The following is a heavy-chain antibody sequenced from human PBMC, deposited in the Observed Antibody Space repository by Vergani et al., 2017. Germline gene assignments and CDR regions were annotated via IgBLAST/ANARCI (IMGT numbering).Heavy chain of an antibody. CDR2: ISWNSGSI. D-gene: IGHD6-6*01. CDR1: GFTLDDYA. CDR3: ARDLEYSSSSGRG. J-gene: IGHJ4*02. V-gene: IGHV3-9*01. Sequence: EVQLVESGGGLVQPGRSLRLSCAASGFTLDDYAMHWVRQAPGKGLEWVSGISWNSGSIGYADSVKGRFTISRDNAKNSLYLQMNSLRAEDTAVYYCARDLEYSSSSGRGWGQGTLVTVSS.